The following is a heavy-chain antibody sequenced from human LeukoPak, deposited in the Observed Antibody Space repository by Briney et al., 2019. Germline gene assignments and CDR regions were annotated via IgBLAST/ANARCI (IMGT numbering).Heavy chain of an antibody. Sequence: GGSLRLSCAASGFTFSSNAMSWVRQAPGKGLEWVSGITNSGRSTYYADSVKGRFTVSRDNSNNTLYLQMNSLRAEDTAVYYCAKDSAVRGVRPYYFDYWGQGTLVTVSS. J-gene: IGHJ4*02. CDR3: AKDSAVRGVRPYYFDY. V-gene: IGHV3-23*01. CDR1: GFTFSSNA. CDR2: ITNSGRST. D-gene: IGHD3-10*01.